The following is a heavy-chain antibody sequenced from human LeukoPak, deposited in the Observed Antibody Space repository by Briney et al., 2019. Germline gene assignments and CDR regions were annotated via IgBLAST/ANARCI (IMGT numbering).Heavy chain of an antibody. J-gene: IGHJ6*03. D-gene: IGHD3-3*01. CDR3: ARENDFWTYYYYYMDV. CDR2: IIPIFGTA. CDR1: GGTFSSYA. Sequence: SVKVSCKASGGTFSSYAISWVRQAPGQGLEWMGGIIPIFGTANYAQKLQGRVTMTTDTSTSTAYIELRSLRSDDTAVYYCARENDFWTYYYYYMDVWGKGTTVTVSS. V-gene: IGHV1-69*05.